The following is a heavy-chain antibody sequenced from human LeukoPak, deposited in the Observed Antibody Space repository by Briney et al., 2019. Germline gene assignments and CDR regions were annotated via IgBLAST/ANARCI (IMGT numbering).Heavy chain of an antibody. D-gene: IGHD2-2*01. CDR1: GFSFSSYT. CDR2: ISRDSSDI. J-gene: IGHJ4*02. Sequence: GGSLRLSCVAYGFSFSSYTMSWVRQAPGKGLEWVSFISRDSSDIYYADSVKGRFTISRDNARNSLYLQMNSQRVEDTAVYYCAKDLPAAVDWGQGSLVTVSS. CDR3: AKDLPAAVD. V-gene: IGHV3-21*01.